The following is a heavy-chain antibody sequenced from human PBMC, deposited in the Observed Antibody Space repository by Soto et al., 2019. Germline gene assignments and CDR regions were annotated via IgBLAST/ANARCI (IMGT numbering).Heavy chain of an antibody. CDR1: GGSISGTTYY. Sequence: SETLSLTCIVSGGSISGTTYYWAWVRQPPGKGLEWIGSVYFDGSTYYNPSLKSRVAISVDTSMNHFSLRLTSVTAADTALYYCARGGISRIYQLPPFDPWGQGTLVTVSS. D-gene: IGHD2-2*01. J-gene: IGHJ5*02. V-gene: IGHV4-39*02. CDR2: VYFDGST. CDR3: ARGGISRIYQLPPFDP.